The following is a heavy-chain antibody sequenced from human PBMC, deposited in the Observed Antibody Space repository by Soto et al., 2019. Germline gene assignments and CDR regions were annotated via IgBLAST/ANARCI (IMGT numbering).Heavy chain of an antibody. CDR1: GFTFDDYT. CDR3: AKDFGTYDSSGYSLAY. Sequence: GGSLRLSCAASGFTFDDYTMHWVRQAPGKGLEWVSLISWDGGSTYYADSVKGRFTISRDNSKNSLYLQMNSLRTEDTALYYCAKDFGTYDSSGYSLAYWGQGTLVTVSS. D-gene: IGHD3-22*01. V-gene: IGHV3-43*01. CDR2: ISWDGGST. J-gene: IGHJ4*02.